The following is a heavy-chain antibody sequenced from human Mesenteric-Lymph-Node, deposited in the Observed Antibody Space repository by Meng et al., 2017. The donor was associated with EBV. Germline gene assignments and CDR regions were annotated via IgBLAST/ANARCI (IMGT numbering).Heavy chain of an antibody. CDR1: CGAFSGSY. D-gene: IGHD3-10*01. CDR3: ARGKTMVRGVTSDY. CDR2: INHSGST. Sequence: VRRKQWGARCLQPSWTLSLTCVVYCGAFSGSYCTWIRQPPGKGLEWIGEINHSGSTNYNPSLKSRVTISLDTSKNQFSLKLNSVTAADTAVYYCARGKTMVRGVTSDYWGQGTLVTVSS. V-gene: IGHV4-34*01. J-gene: IGHJ4*02.